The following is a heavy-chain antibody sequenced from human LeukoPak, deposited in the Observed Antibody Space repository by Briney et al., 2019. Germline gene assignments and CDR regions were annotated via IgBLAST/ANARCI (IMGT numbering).Heavy chain of an antibody. CDR2: IIPIFGTA. CDR3: ARRIAAAGNLYYYYYMDV. J-gene: IGHJ6*03. CDR1: GGTFSSYA. V-gene: IGHV1-69*06. Sequence: GASVKVSCKASGGTFSSYAISWVRQAPGQGLEWMEGIIPIFGTANYAQKFQGRVTITADKSTSTAYMELSSLRSEDTAVYYCARRIAAAGNLYYYYYMDVWGKGTTVTVSS. D-gene: IGHD6-13*01.